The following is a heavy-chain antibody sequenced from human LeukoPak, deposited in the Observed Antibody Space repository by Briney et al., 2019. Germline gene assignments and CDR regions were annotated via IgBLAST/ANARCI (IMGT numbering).Heavy chain of an antibody. V-gene: IGHV3-30-3*01. Sequence: PGRSLRLSCAASGFTFSNYAMHWVRQAPGKGLEWVAVISYDGSNKYYADSVKGRFTISRDNSKNTLYLQMNSLRAEDTAVYYCARDLAVVVVAAKLHYYYYGMDVWGQGTTVTVSS. D-gene: IGHD2-15*01. CDR2: ISYDGSNK. J-gene: IGHJ6*02. CDR1: GFTFSNYA. CDR3: ARDLAVVVVAAKLHYYYYGMDV.